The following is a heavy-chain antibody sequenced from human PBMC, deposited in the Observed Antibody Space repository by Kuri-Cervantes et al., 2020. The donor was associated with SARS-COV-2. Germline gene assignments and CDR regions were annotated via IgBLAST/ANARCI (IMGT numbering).Heavy chain of an antibody. J-gene: IGHJ6*03. V-gene: IGHV3-33*01. D-gene: IGHD6-13*01. CDR1: GFTFSSYG. CDR2: IWYDGSNK. CDR3: ARNAAAGTYYYYRAV. Sequence: GGSLRLSCAASGFTFSSYGMHWVRQAPGKGLEWVAVIWYDGSNKYYADSVKGRFTISRDNSKNTLYLQMNSLRAEDTAVYYCARNAAAGTYYYYRAVWGKAITTVSS.